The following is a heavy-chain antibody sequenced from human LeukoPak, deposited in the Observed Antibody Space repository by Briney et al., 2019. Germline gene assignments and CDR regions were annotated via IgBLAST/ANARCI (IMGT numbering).Heavy chain of an antibody. V-gene: IGHV4-59*01. D-gene: IGHD6-19*01. CDR1: GGSISSYY. Sequence: PSETLSLTCTVSGGSISSYYWNWIRQPPGKGLEWIGYIYYSGSTNYNPSRKSRVTISEDTTKNQYSLKLSSVTAADTAVYYCARGRWSSGWFDYWGQRTLVTVSS. J-gene: IGHJ4*02. CDR3: ARGRWSSGWFDY. CDR2: IYYSGST.